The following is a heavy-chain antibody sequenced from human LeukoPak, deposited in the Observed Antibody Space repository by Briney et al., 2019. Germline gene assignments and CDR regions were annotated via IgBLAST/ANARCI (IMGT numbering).Heavy chain of an antibody. V-gene: IGHV3-30-3*01. Sequence: GGSLRLSCAASGFTFSSYALNWVRQAPGKGLEWVAVISSDGSSKYYADSVKGRFTISRDNSKNTLYLQMKSLRAEDTAVYYCAREGTTIVVALDYWGQGTLVTVSS. CDR3: AREGTTIVVALDY. J-gene: IGHJ4*02. CDR1: GFTFSSYA. D-gene: IGHD3-22*01. CDR2: ISSDGSSK.